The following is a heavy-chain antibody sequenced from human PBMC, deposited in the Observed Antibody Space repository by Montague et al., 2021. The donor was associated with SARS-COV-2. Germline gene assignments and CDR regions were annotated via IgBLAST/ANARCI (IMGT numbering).Heavy chain of an antibody. Sequence: SETLSLTCTVSGGSISRYYWSWIRQPSGKGLEYIGRIYTSGSINXNPSPKSRVTMSLDTSKNHFSLNLSSVTAADTAVYYCARGQSTWFDPWGQGTLVTVSS. CDR3: ARGQSTWFDP. CDR2: IYTSGSI. D-gene: IGHD4/OR15-4a*01. CDR1: GGSISRYY. V-gene: IGHV4-4*07. J-gene: IGHJ5*02.